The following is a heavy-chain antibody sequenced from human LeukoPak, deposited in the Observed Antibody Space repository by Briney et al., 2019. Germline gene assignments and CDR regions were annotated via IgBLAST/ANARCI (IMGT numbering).Heavy chain of an antibody. V-gene: IGHV3-49*04. CDR1: GFTFGDYA. D-gene: IGHD5-12*01. CDR3: SRQIRATTDYFDY. J-gene: IGHJ4*02. CDR2: IRSKTYGGTS. Sequence: PGGSLRLSCTASGFTFGDYAMNWVRQARGKGLEWVGFIRSKTYGGTSVYAASVKGRFTVSRDDSKNIAYLQMNSLKTEDTAVYYCSRQIRATTDYFDYWGQGTLVTVSS.